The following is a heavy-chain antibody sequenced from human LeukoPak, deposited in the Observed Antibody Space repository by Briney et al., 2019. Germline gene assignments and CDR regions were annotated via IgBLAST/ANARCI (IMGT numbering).Heavy chain of an antibody. D-gene: IGHD3-10*01. V-gene: IGHV1-69*05. CDR3: ASANSGSPAFSYMDV. CDR2: IIPIFATP. J-gene: IGHJ6*03. Sequence: GAPVKVSCKASGGPFNTNAFSWVRQAPGQGLEWMGGIIPIFATPTYAQKFQGRVTITTDKSTSTAYMELSSLRSEDTAIYFCASANSGSPAFSYMDVWGKGTTVTVSS. CDR1: GGPFNTNA.